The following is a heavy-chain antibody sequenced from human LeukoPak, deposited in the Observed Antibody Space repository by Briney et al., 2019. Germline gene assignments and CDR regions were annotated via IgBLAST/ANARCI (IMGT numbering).Heavy chain of an antibody. CDR3: AKDETHSSGWAPFDS. D-gene: IGHD6-19*01. J-gene: IGHJ4*02. Sequence: GGSLRLSCAASGFTVSNNYMSWVRQAPGKGLEWVSLIYSGGTTYYADSVKGRFTISRDNSRNTLFLQMNSLRVEDTAVYYCAKDETHSSGWAPFDSWGQGTLVIVSS. CDR2: IYSGGTT. CDR1: GFTVSNNY. V-gene: IGHV3-53*01.